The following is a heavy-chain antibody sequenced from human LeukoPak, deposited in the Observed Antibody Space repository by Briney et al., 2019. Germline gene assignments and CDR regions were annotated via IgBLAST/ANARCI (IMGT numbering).Heavy chain of an antibody. CDR1: GGSISNYY. D-gene: IGHD3-22*01. Sequence: PSETLSLTCTVSGGSISNYYWSWIRQPPGKGLEWIGYIYESGSTNYNPSLKSRVTTSLDTSKNQFSLKLSSVTAADTAVYYCARDCYDSSGCFDYWGQGTLVTVSS. V-gene: IGHV4-59*01. CDR3: ARDCYDSSGCFDY. J-gene: IGHJ4*02. CDR2: IYESGST.